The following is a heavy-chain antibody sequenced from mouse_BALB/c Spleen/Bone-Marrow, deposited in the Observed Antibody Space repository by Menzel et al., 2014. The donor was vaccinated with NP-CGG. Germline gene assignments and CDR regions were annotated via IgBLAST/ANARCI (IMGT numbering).Heavy chain of an antibody. Sequence: SGAALVKPGASVKLSCTASGFNIKDTYMHWVKQRPEQGLEWIGRIDPANGNTKYDPKFQGKATITADTSSNTAYLQLSSLTSEDTAVYYCASYYYGSSGFAYWGQGTLVTVSA. D-gene: IGHD1-1*01. CDR2: IDPANGNT. CDR1: GFNIKDTY. CDR3: ASYYYGSSGFAY. J-gene: IGHJ3*01. V-gene: IGHV14-3*02.